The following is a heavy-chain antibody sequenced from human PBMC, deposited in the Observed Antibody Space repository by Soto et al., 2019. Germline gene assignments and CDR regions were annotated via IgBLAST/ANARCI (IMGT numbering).Heavy chain of an antibody. CDR2: IWYDGSNK. J-gene: IGHJ6*03. Sequence: PGGSLRLSCAASGFTFISYVMHWVRQAPGKGLEWVAVIWYDGSNKYYADSVKGRFTISRDNSKNTLYLQMNSLRAEDTAVYYCARDPAIPRRDHSRHDYGDFYYYYYYMDVWGKGTTVTVSS. V-gene: IGHV3-33*01. CDR1: GFTFISYV. D-gene: IGHD4-17*01. CDR3: ARDPAIPRRDHSRHDYGDFYYYYYYMDV.